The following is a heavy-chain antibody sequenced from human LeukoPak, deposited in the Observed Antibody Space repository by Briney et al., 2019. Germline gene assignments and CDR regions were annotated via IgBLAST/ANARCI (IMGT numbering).Heavy chain of an antibody. CDR3: ARVYSSSSGKNAFDI. D-gene: IGHD6-6*01. CDR1: GFIFSNYW. Sequence: GGSLRLSCAASGFIFSNYWMSWVRQAPGKGLEWVANIRQDGTEKDYVASVRGRFTISRDNAKNSLYLQVNSLRAEDTAVYYCARVYSSSSGKNAFDIWGQGTMVTVSS. J-gene: IGHJ3*02. CDR2: IRQDGTEK. V-gene: IGHV3-7*03.